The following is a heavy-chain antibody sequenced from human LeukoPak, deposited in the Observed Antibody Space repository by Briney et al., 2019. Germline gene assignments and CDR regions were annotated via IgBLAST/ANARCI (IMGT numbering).Heavy chain of an antibody. CDR1: GFTFSSYG. V-gene: IGHV3-30*18. J-gene: IGHJ4*02. CDR2: ISYDGSNK. D-gene: IGHD3-9*01. CDR3: AKDGSYCDILAGYHYFDY. Sequence: GGSLRLSCAASGFTFSSYGMHWVRQAPGKGLEWVAVISYDGSNKYSADSAKGRFTISRDNSNNTVYLQMNRLRAEGAAVYYCAKDGSYCDILAGYHYFDYWGQGTLVTVSS.